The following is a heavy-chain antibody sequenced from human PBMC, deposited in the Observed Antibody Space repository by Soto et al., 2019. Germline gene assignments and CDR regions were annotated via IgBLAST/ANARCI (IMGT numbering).Heavy chain of an antibody. V-gene: IGHV3-11*01. CDR3: ARDSGGRIRDVGFDY. CDR1: GFTFSGYY. CDR2: ISTSSSTI. D-gene: IGHD3-10*01. J-gene: IGHJ4*02. Sequence: QVKLVESGGGLVKPGGSLRLSCAASGFTFSGYYMSWIRQAPGEGLEWVSYISTSSSTIYYAYSVKGRFSISMDNAKNSLYLQMNSLRAEDTAVYYCARDSGGRIRDVGFDYWGQGTLGTVSS.